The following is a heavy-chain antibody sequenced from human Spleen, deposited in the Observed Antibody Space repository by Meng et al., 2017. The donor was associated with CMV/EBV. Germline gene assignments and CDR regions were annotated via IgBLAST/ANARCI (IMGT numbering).Heavy chain of an antibody. V-gene: IGHV3-66*02. CDR1: GFTVSSTY. Sequence: GESLKISCAASGFTVSSTYMSWVRQAPGKGLEWVSLIKPSGTTQYADSAKGRFTISRDNSENTLYLQMNSLRTEDSAVYYCARSLTRNNYYHAIDVWGQGTTVTVSS. D-gene: IGHD1-14*01. CDR2: IKPSGTT. CDR3: ARSLTRNNYYHAIDV. J-gene: IGHJ6*02.